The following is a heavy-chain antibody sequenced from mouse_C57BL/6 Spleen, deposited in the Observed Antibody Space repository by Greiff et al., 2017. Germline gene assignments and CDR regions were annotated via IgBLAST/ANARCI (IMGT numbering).Heavy chain of an antibody. CDR2: ISSGSSTI. Sequence: EVMLVESGGGLVKPGGSLKLSCAASGFTFSDYGMHWVRQAPEKGLEWVAYISSGSSTIYYADTVKGRFTISRDNAKNPLFLQMTSLRSEYTAMYYCARADDRGFAYWGQGTLVTVSA. CDR3: ARADDRGFAY. CDR1: GFTFSDYG. J-gene: IGHJ3*01. V-gene: IGHV5-17*01. D-gene: IGHD2-12*01.